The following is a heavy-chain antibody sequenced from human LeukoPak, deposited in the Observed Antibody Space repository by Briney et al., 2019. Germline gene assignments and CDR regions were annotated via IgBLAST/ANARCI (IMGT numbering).Heavy chain of an antibody. CDR3: ARGTAGYSSGWYKLAGAFDI. D-gene: IGHD6-19*01. J-gene: IGHJ3*02. CDR2: IIPILGIA. V-gene: IGHV1-69*04. Sequence: ASVKVSCKGSGYTFTDYYLHWVRQAPGQGLEWMGRIIPILGIANHAQKFQGRVTITADKSTSTAYMELSSLRSEDTAVYYCARGTAGYSSGWYKLAGAFDIWGQGTMVTVSS. CDR1: GYTFTDYY.